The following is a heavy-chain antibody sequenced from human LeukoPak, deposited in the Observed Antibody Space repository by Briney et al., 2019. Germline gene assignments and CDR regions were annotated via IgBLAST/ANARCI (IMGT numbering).Heavy chain of an antibody. Sequence: EASVKVSCKTSGYTFSTYGLSWLRQAPGQGLEWMGWISGNSGKTHYAQKFQDRVTLTTDTSSTTAFMELRSLRSDDTAMYYCARNAGSYFGFAPWGQGTPVTVSS. CDR1: GYTFSTYG. CDR2: ISGNSGKT. V-gene: IGHV1-18*01. J-gene: IGHJ5*02. CDR3: ARNAGSYFGFAP. D-gene: IGHD1-26*01.